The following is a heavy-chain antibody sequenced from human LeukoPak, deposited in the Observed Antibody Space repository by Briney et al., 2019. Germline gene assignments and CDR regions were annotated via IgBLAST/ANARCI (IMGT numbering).Heavy chain of an antibody. CDR3: TRGLANYDSSGYYYIPPTAFDY. J-gene: IGHJ4*02. D-gene: IGHD3-22*01. CDR1: GGSISSSSYY. Sequence: PSETLSLTCTVSGGSISSSSYYWGWIRQPPGKGLEWIGSIYYSGSTYYNPSLKSRVTISVDTSKNQFSLKLSSVTAADTAVYYCTRGLANYDSSGYYYIPPTAFDYWGQGTLVTVSS. CDR2: IYYSGST. V-gene: IGHV4-39*07.